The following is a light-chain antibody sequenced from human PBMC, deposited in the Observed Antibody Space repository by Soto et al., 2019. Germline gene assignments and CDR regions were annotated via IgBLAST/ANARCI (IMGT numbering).Light chain of an antibody. CDR2: GTS. V-gene: IGKV3-20*01. J-gene: IGKJ4*01. CDR3: QQYGVSPAT. CDR1: QSVSSNY. Sequence: EVVLTQAPGILSLSPGDGATLSCRASQSVSSNYLAWYQQNPGQAPRLLIYGTSTRASGNPDRLSGSGSGADFTLTITRLEPEDCAVYFCQQYGVSPATFGGGTKVDIK.